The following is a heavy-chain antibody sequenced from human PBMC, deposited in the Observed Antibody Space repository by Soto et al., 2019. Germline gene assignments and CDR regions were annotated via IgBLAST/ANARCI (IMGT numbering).Heavy chain of an antibody. CDR2: ISNDETKK. CDR1: VFFFNTYA. CDR3: ARSIAVAGLDY. V-gene: IGHV3-30-3*01. J-gene: IGHJ4*02. D-gene: IGHD6-19*01. Sequence: SLRLSCAASVFFFNTYAVHWVRQAPGKGLEWVAVISNDETKKYFADSVKGRVSISRDSSKNTVYLQMDSLRAEDTAVYYCARSIAVAGLDYWGPGTLVTVSS.